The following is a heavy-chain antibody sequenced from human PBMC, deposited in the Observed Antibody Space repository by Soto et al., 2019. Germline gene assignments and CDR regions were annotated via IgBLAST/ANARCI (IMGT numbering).Heavy chain of an antibody. Sequence: PPETLSLTCTVSGGSISSYYWSWIRQPPGKGLEWIGEINHSGSTNYNPSLKSRVTISLDKSKNQFSLKLSSVTAADTAVYYCAREYYYGSGPWYWGQGTPVTVS. CDR1: GGSISSYY. J-gene: IGHJ4*02. CDR3: AREYYYGSGPWY. D-gene: IGHD3-10*01. CDR2: INHSGST. V-gene: IGHV4-34*01.